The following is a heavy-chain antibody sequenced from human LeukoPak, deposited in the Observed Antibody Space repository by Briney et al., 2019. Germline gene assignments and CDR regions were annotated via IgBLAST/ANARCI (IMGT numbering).Heavy chain of an antibody. CDR2: ISSSSSTI. Sequence: GGSLRLSCAASGFTFSSCSMNWVRQAPGKGLEWVSYISSSSSTIYYADSVKGRFTISRDNAKNSLYLQMNSLRAEDTAVYYCAGYCSSTSCLWFSDYWGQGTLVTVSS. V-gene: IGHV3-48*01. CDR3: AGYCSSTSCLWFSDY. D-gene: IGHD2-2*01. J-gene: IGHJ4*02. CDR1: GFTFSSCS.